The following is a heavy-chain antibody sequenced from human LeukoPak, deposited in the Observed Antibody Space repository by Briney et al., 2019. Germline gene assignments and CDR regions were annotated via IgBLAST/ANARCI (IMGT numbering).Heavy chain of an antibody. J-gene: IGHJ4*02. CDR3: ARGSSGWKGIDY. CDR1: GFTVSSNY. V-gene: IGHV3-53*01. CDR2: IYNGGHT. D-gene: IGHD6-25*01. Sequence: GGSLRLSCIASGFTVSSNYMTWVRQAPGKGLQWVSIIYNGGHTYYADSVKGRFTISRDNAKNTLYLQMNSLRVEDTAVYYCARGSSGWKGIDYWGQGTQVTVSS.